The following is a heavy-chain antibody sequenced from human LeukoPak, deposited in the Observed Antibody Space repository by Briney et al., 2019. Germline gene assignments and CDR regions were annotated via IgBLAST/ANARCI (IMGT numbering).Heavy chain of an antibody. CDR2: ISSSSRYI. V-gene: IGHV3-21*01. J-gene: IGHJ3*02. CDR3: ARDYSYDSSGYYSWWAFDI. D-gene: IGHD3-22*01. CDR1: GFTFSSYS. Sequence: PGGSLRLSCAASGFTFSSYSMNWVRQAPGKGLEWVSSISSSSRYIYYADSVEGRFTISRDNAKNSLYLQMNSLRAEDTAVYYCARDYSYDSSGYYSWWAFDIWGQGTMVTVSS.